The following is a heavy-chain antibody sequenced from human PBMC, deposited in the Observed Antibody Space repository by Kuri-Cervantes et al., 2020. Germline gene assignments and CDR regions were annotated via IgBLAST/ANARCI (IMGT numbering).Heavy chain of an antibody. CDR2: IYSCGST. D-gene: IGHD3-10*01. J-gene: IGHJ4*02. CDR3: AKRRDGAIDY. V-gene: IGHV3-53*01. CDR1: GFTVSSNY. Sequence: GESLKISCAASGFTVSSNYMSWVRQAPGKGLEWVSVIYSCGSTYYADSVKGRFTISRDNSKNTLYLQMNSLRAEDTAVYYCAKRRDGAIDYWGQGTLVTVSS.